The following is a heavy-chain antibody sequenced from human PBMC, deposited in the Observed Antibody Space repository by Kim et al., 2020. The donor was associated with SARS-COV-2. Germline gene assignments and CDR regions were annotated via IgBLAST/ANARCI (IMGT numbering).Heavy chain of an antibody. CDR1: DGSIGGYF. CDR3: ARTRGVARPNLVFHI. Sequence: SETLSLTCTISDGSIGGYFWSWIRQPPGKGLEWIGHIYYNGSTNYSPSLKSRVTMSIETSKNQFSLKLSSLTPADPAVFYCARTRGVARPNLVFHIWGQGTMVTVSS. V-gene: IGHV4-59*12. J-gene: IGHJ3*02. CDR2: IYYNGST. D-gene: IGHD6-6*01.